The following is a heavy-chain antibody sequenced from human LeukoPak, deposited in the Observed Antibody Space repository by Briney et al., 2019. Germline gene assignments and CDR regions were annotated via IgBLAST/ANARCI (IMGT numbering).Heavy chain of an antibody. CDR3: ARLFSGSLFDY. V-gene: IGHV4-59*04. D-gene: IGHD1-26*01. CDR1: GGSISSYY. J-gene: IGHJ4*02. Sequence: SETLSLTCTVSGGSISSYYWSWIRQPPGKGLEWIGYIYYSGSTYYNPSLKSRVTISVDTSKNQFSLKLSSVTAADTAVYYCARLFSGSLFDYWGQGTLVTVSS. CDR2: IYYSGST.